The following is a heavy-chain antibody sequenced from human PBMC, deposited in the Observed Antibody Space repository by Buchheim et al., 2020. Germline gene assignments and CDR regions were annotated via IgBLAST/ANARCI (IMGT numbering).Heavy chain of an antibody. V-gene: IGHV1-8*01. D-gene: IGHD3-10*01. CDR1: GYTFTTYD. Sequence: QVQLVQSGAEVKKPGASVKVSCKASGYTFTTYDINWVRQATGQGLEWMGWMNPNSANTGYAQKFQGRVTMTRNTSIGMAYMELSSLISEDTAVYYCATSLVVGGSGCHAPFDYWGQGTL. CDR3: ATSLVVGGSGCHAPFDY. J-gene: IGHJ4*02. CDR2: MNPNSANT.